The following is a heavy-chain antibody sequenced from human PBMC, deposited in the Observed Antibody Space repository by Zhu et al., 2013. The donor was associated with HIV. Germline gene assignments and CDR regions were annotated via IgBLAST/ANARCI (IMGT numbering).Heavy chain of an antibody. J-gene: IGHJ3*02. Sequence: QVQLVQSGAEVRKPGASVNVSCKALGYTFTSYYIHWVRQAPGQGLEWMGIINPNGGSTSYAQKFQGRVTMTRDTSTSTVYMDLNSLRSEDTAVYYCAREIVVLLGAFDMWGHGTLVSVSS. CDR1: GYTFTSYY. CDR2: INPNGGST. D-gene: IGHD2-2*01. CDR3: AREIVVLLGAFDM. V-gene: IGHV1-46*01.